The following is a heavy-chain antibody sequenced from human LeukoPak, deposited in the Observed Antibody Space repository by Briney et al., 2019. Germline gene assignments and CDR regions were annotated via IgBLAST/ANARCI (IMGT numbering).Heavy chain of an antibody. CDR2: IKYSGST. CDR3: AGRRIKIFGEVIRSRRHRFDP. J-gene: IGHJ5*02. Sequence: PSETLSLTCTVSGYSISSGYYWGWIRQPPGKGLEWIGEIKYSGSTNYNPSLNSRVTISLDTSKNQFSLKLNSVTAADTAVYYCAGRRIKIFGEVIRSRRHRFDPWGQGTLVTVSS. D-gene: IGHD3-3*01. CDR1: GYSISSGYY. V-gene: IGHV4-38-2*02.